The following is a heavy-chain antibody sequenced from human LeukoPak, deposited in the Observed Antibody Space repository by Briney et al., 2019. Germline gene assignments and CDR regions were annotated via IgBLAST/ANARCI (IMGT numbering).Heavy chain of an antibody. D-gene: IGHD3-22*01. CDR2: IIPIFGTA. Sequence: SVKVSCKASGGTFSSYAISWVRQAPGQGLEWMGGIIPIFGTANYAQKFQGRVTITADESTSTAYMELSSLRSEDTAVYYCATYYYDSSGYYVSDYWGQGTLVTVPS. J-gene: IGHJ4*02. CDR1: GGTFSSYA. CDR3: ATYYYDSSGYYVSDY. V-gene: IGHV1-69*13.